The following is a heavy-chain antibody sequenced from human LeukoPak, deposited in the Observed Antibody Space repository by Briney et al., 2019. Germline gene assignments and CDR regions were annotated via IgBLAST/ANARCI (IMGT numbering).Heavy chain of an antibody. CDR1: GGTFSSYA. D-gene: IGHD3-22*01. Sequence: PEASVKVSCKASGGTFSSYAISWVRQAPGQRPEWMGGIIPIFGTANYAQKFQGRVTITADESTSTAYMELSSLRSEDTAVYYCARPDYDSSGYYFSYYYGMDVWGQGTTVTVSS. CDR2: IIPIFGTA. CDR3: ARPDYDSSGYYFSYYYGMDV. J-gene: IGHJ6*02. V-gene: IGHV1-69*01.